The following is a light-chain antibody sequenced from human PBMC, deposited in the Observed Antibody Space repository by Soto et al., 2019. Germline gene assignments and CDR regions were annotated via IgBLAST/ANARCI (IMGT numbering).Light chain of an antibody. Sequence: DIVLTQSPGTLSLSPGERATLSCRASQSISNRYLAWYHQKPGQAPRLHIYGTSNRATGIPDRFSGSGSGTDFTLTISRLEPEDFALYYCQQYTSSPPMSTFGQGTRLEI. V-gene: IGKV3-20*01. CDR2: GTS. J-gene: IGKJ2*01. CDR3: QQYTSSPPMST. CDR1: QSISNRY.